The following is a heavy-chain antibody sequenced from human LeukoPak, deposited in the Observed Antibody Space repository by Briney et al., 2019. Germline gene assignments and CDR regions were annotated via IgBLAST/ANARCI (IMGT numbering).Heavy chain of an antibody. CDR2: ISYDGSNK. CDR1: GFTFSTYS. Sequence: GGSLRLSCAASGFTFSTYSMNWVRQAPGKGLEWVAVISYDGSNKYYADSVKGRFTISRDNSKNTLYLQMNSLRAEDTAVYYCAKGRWAQYYFDYWGQGTLVTVSS. CDR3: AKGRWAQYYFDY. V-gene: IGHV3-30*18. D-gene: IGHD4-23*01. J-gene: IGHJ4*02.